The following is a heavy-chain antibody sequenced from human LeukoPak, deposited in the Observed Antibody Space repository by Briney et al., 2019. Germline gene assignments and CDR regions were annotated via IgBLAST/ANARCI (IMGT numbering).Heavy chain of an antibody. Sequence: SGGSLRLSCAASGFTFSSYWMSWVRQAPGKGLEWVANIKQDGSEKYYVDSVKGRFTISRDNAKNSLYLQMNSLRAEDTALYYCAKEAVAGYFDYWGQGTLVTVSS. CDR2: IKQDGSEK. D-gene: IGHD6-19*01. CDR1: GFTFSSYW. V-gene: IGHV3-7*03. CDR3: AKEAVAGYFDY. J-gene: IGHJ4*02.